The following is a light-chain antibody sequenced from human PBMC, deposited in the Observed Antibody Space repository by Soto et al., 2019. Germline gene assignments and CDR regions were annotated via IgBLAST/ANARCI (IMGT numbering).Light chain of an antibody. J-gene: IGKJ1*01. V-gene: IGKV1-5*01. CDR2: GAS. CDR1: QNINRL. CDR3: QQRSNRPPWT. Sequence: VTITCRASQNINRLLAWYQQKPGKAPKLLIYGASTLQSGVPSRFSGSGCATEYFLTTSSLEPHDFLVYYCQQRSNRPPWTFGPGTKVDIK.